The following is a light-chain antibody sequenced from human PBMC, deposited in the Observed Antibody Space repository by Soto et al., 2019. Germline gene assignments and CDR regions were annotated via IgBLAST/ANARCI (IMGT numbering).Light chain of an antibody. CDR3: QQYNNWPGYT. J-gene: IGKJ2*01. V-gene: IGKV3-15*01. Sequence: EIVMTQSPATLSVSPGERATLSCRASQSVSSNLAWYQQKPGQAPRLLIYGASTRATGIPARFSGSGSGTEFTLTIGSLQSEDFAVYHCQQYNNWPGYTFGQGTKREIK. CDR1: QSVSSN. CDR2: GAS.